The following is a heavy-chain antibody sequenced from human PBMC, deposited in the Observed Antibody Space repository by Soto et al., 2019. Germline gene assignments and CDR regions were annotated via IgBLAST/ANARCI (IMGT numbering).Heavy chain of an antibody. Sequence: HITLKESGPTLVKPTQTLTLTCTFAGFSLSTRGVGVGWIRQPPGKALEWLALIYWNDDKRYSPSLKSRLSITKDTSKNQVVLTMSNMDPVDTATYYCTHSWGSRLLHYGMAVWGQGTTVTVSS. CDR1: GFSLSTRGVG. D-gene: IGHD3-22*01. J-gene: IGHJ6*02. V-gene: IGHV2-5*01. CDR3: THSWGSRLLHYGMAV. CDR2: IYWNDDK.